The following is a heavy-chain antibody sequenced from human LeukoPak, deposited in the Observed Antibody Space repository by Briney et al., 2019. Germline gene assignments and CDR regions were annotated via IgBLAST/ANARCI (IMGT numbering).Heavy chain of an antibody. V-gene: IGHV4-61*02. J-gene: IGHJ3*02. CDR1: GGSISSGSYY. CDR3: ARGRILYCSSTSCYPNDAFDI. CDR2: IYTSGST. D-gene: IGHD2-2*01. Sequence: SQTLSLTCTVSGGSISSGSYYWSWIRQPAGKGLEWIGRIYTSGSTNYNPSLKSRVTISVDTSKNQFSLKLSSVTAADTAVYYCARGRILYCSSTSCYPNDAFDIWGQGTMVTVSS.